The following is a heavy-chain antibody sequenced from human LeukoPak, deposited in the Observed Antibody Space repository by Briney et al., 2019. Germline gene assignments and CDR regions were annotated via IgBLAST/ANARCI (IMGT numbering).Heavy chain of an antibody. CDR1: GGSISSYY. V-gene: IGHV4-59*12. D-gene: IGHD2-2*01. CDR2: IYYSGST. J-gene: IGHJ4*02. Sequence: SETLSLTCTVSGGSISSYYWSWIRQPPGKGLEWIGYIYYSGSTNYNPSLKSRVTISVDRSKNQFSLKLSSVTAADTAVYYCARDRAQGDCSSTSCYYGYSDYWGQGTLVTVSS. CDR3: ARDRAQGDCSSTSCYYGYSDY.